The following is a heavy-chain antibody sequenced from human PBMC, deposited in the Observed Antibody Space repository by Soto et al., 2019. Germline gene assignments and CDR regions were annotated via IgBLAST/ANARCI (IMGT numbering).Heavy chain of an antibody. CDR3: ARANYDFWSGYSYYFDH. J-gene: IGHJ4*02. CDR2: IYYSGST. V-gene: IGHV4-30-4*01. CDR1: GGSISSGDYY. D-gene: IGHD3-3*01. Sequence: QVQLQESGPGLVKPSQTLSLTCTVSGGSISSGDYYWSWIRQPPGKGLEWIGYIYYSGSTYYNPAPQSRVTISVDTSKNPFSLKLSSVTAGDTAVYYCARANYDFWSGYSYYFDHWGQGTLVTVSS.